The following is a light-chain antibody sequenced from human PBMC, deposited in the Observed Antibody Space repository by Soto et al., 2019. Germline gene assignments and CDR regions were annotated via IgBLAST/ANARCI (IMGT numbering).Light chain of an antibody. Sequence: EIVLTQSPGTLSWSAGERATLSCRASQSVSSSYLAWYQQKPGQAPRLLIYGASSRATGIPDRFSGSGSGTDFTLTISRLEPEDFAVYYCQQYGSSPGTFGQGTKLEIK. J-gene: IGKJ2*02. V-gene: IGKV3-20*01. CDR3: QQYGSSPGT. CDR2: GAS. CDR1: QSVSSSY.